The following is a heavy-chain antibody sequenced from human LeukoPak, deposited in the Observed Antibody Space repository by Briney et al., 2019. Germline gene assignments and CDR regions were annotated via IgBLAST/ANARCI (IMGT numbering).Heavy chain of an antibody. CDR2: ISGSGGST. J-gene: IGHJ4*02. CDR1: GLPFSTFW. V-gene: IGHV3-23*01. CDR3: AKGLGSSWPRYFDY. D-gene: IGHD6-13*01. Sequence: GGSLRLSCAASGLPFSTFWMNWVRQAPGKGLEWVSAISGSGGSTYYADSVKGRFTISRDNSKNTLYLQMNSLRAEDTAVYYCAKGLGSSWPRYFDYWGQGTLVTVSS.